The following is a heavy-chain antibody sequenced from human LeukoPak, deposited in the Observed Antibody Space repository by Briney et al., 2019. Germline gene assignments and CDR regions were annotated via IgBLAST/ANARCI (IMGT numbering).Heavy chain of an antibody. CDR3: ARDRLWFGS. CDR2: IYYSGST. J-gene: IGHJ4*02. CDR1: GGSISSYY. D-gene: IGHD3-10*01. Sequence: SETLSLXCTVSGGSISSYYWSWIRQPPGKGLEWIGYIYYSGSTNYNPSLKSRVTISVDTSKNQFSLKLSSVTAADTAVYYCARDRLWFGSWGQGTLVTVSS. V-gene: IGHV4-59*01.